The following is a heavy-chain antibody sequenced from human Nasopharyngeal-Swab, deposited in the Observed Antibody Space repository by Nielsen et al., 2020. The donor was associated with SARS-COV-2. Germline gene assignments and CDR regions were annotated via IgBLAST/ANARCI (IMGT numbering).Heavy chain of an antibody. CDR1: GGSISSSSYY. J-gene: IGHJ4*02. Sequence: SETLSLTCTVPGGSISSSSYYWGWIRQPPGKGLEWIGSIYYSGSTYYNPSLKSRVTISVDTSKNQFSLKLSSVTAADTAVYYCARGGYSYGFDYWGQGTLVTVSS. V-gene: IGHV4-39*01. CDR2: IYYSGST. D-gene: IGHD5-18*01. CDR3: ARGGYSYGFDY.